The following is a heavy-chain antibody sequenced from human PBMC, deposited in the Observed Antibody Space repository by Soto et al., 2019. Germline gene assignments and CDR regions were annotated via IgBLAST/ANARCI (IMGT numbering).Heavy chain of an antibody. Sequence: QVQLVQSGAEVKKPGSSVKVSCKASGGTFSSYTISWVRQAPGQGLEWMGRIIPILGIANYAQKFQGRVTITADKSTSTAYMELSSLRSEDTAVYYCARDHEQQLATDRYFDLWGRGTLVTVSS. CDR2: IIPILGIA. CDR1: GGTFSSYT. D-gene: IGHD6-13*01. CDR3: ARDHEQQLATDRYFDL. V-gene: IGHV1-69*08. J-gene: IGHJ2*01.